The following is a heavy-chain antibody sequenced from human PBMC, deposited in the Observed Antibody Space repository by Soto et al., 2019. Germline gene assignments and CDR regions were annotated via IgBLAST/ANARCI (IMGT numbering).Heavy chain of an antibody. CDR3: ARGREYFDWLPRAWIASDAFDI. D-gene: IGHD3-9*01. CDR2: INHSGST. CDR1: GGSFSGYY. V-gene: IGHV4-34*01. Sequence: QVQLQQWGAGLLKPSETLSLTCAVYGGSFSGYYWSWIRQPPGKGLEWIGEINHSGSTNYNPSLKSRVTISVDTSKTQFSLKLSSVTAADTAVYYCARGREYFDWLPRAWIASDAFDIWGQGTMVTVS. J-gene: IGHJ3*02.